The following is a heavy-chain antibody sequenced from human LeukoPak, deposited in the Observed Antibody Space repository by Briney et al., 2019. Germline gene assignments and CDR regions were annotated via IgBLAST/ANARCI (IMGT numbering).Heavy chain of an antibody. CDR2: IYTSGST. V-gene: IGHV4-61*02. Sequence: PSETLSLTCTVSGGPISSGTYYWSWIRQPAGKGLEWNGRIYTSGSTNYYPSLTRRVTISVDTSKNQLSLKMVSVTAADTAVYYCARGVIAAGGNDFDYWGQGTLVTVSS. D-gene: IGHD6-13*01. CDR1: GGPISSGTYY. CDR3: ARGVIAAGGNDFDY. J-gene: IGHJ4*02.